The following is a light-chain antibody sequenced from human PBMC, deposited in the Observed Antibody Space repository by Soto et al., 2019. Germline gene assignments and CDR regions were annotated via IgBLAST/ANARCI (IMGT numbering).Light chain of an antibody. Sequence: QSVLTQSPSASASLGASVKLTCTLSSGHSSYAIAWHQQQPEKGTRYLMKLNSDGSHSKGDGIPDRFSGSSSGAERYLTISSLQSEDEADYYCQTWGTGPLVVGGGTKLTVL. J-gene: IGLJ2*01. CDR1: SGHSSYA. CDR2: LNSDGSH. V-gene: IGLV4-69*01. CDR3: QTWGTGPLV.